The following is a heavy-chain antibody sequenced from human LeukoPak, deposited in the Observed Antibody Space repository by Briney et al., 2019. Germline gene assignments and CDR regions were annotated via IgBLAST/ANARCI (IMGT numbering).Heavy chain of an antibody. J-gene: IGHJ4*02. D-gene: IGHD3-10*01. V-gene: IGHV3-9*01. Sequence: GGSLRLSCAASGFTFDDYAMHWVRQAPGKGLKWVSGISWNSGSIGYADSVKGRFTISRDNAKNSLYLQMNSLRAEDTALYYCAKGSITMVRGASDYWGQGTLVTVSS. CDR3: AKGSITMVRGASDY. CDR2: ISWNSGSI. CDR1: GFTFDDYA.